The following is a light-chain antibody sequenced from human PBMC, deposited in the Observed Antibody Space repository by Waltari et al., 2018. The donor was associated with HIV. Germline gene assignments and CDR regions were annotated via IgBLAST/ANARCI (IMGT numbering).Light chain of an antibody. CDR1: QSIFYSSKNANF. J-gene: IGKJ1*01. CDR2: WAS. CDR3: QQYYSTPPT. V-gene: IGKV4-1*01. Sequence: DIVMTQSPHSLALSLGERATINCKSSQSIFYSSKNANFLAWYQQKPGQSPKLPIYWASTRASGVPDRFSGSGSRTDFTLSISSLQSEDVAVYFCQQYYSTPPTFGQGTRVEIK.